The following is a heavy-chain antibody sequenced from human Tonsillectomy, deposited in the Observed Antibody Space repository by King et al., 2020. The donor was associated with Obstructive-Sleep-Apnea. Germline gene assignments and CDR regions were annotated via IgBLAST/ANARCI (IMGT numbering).Heavy chain of an antibody. V-gene: IGHV3-30-3*01. Sequence: LVESGGGVVQPGRSLRLSCAASGFTFSNSVFHWVRQTPDKGLEWVAVISFDGNTEQYADSVKGRFTISRDDSRNTLSLQMDSLRAEDTAVYYCARDRTHYYGSRSFYTAGYFDYWGQGALVTVSS. J-gene: IGHJ4*02. D-gene: IGHD3-10*01. CDR3: ARDRTHYYGSRSFYTAGYFDY. CDR1: GFTFSNSV. CDR2: ISFDGNTE.